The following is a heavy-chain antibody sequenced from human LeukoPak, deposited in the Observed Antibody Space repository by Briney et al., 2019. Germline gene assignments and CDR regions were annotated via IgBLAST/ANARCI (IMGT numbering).Heavy chain of an antibody. CDR3: ARLPLGYYYDSSGYLDY. J-gene: IGHJ4*02. CDR1: GYTFTGYY. CDR2: INPNSGGT. V-gene: IGHV1-2*02. D-gene: IGHD3-22*01. Sequence: ASVKVSCKASGYTFTGYYMHWVRQAPGQGLEWMGWINPNSGGTNYAQKFQGRVTMTRDTSISTAYMELSRLRSDDTAVYYCARLPLGYYYDSSGYLDYWGQGTLVTVSS.